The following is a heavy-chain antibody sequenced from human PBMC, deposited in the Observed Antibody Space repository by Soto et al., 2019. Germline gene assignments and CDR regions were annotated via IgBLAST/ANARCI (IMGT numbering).Heavy chain of an antibody. CDR2: IYWDDDK. Sequence: SGPTLVKPTQTLTLTCTFSGFSLSTSGVGVGWIRQPPGKALEWLALIYWDDDKRYSTSLKSRLTITKDTSKNQVVLTMTNMDPVDTATYYCAHLLGYCSGGSCYYYFDYWGQGTLVTVSS. CDR1: GFSLSTSGVG. J-gene: IGHJ4*02. V-gene: IGHV2-5*02. D-gene: IGHD2-15*01. CDR3: AHLLGYCSGGSCYYYFDY.